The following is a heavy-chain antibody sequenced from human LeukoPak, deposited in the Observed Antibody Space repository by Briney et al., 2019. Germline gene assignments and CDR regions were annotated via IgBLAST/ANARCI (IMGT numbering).Heavy chain of an antibody. CDR2: IYYSGST. D-gene: IGHD6-25*01. CDR3: ARLLDNDSSGYPDTFDM. CDR1: GGSISSHY. J-gene: IGHJ3*02. Sequence: PSETLSLTCTVSGGSISSHYWSWIRQPPGKGLEWIWYIYYSGSTKYNPSLQSRVTISLDRSENNFSMKLTSVTAADTAVYYCARLLDNDSSGYPDTFDMWGQGTVVTVSS. V-gene: IGHV4-59*11.